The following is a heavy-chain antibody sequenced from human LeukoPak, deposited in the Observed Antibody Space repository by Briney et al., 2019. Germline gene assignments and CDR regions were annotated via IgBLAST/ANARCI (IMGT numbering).Heavy chain of an antibody. Sequence: GGSLRLSCAASGFTFSSYAMHWVRQAPGKGLEWVAVISYDGSNKYYADSVKGRFTISRDNSKNTLYLQMNSLSAEDTAVYYCARDLYSSSWSSYYFDSWGQGTLVTVSS. CDR3: ARDLYSSSWSSYYFDS. D-gene: IGHD6-13*01. V-gene: IGHV3-30-3*01. J-gene: IGHJ4*02. CDR2: ISYDGSNK. CDR1: GFTFSSYA.